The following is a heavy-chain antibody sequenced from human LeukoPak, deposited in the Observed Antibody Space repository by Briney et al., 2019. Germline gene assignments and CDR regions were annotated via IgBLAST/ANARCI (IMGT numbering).Heavy chain of an antibody. CDR1: GFTFSNYG. D-gene: IGHD7-27*01. V-gene: IGHV3-30*18. J-gene: IGHJ4*02. Sequence: GGSLRLSCAASGFTFSNYGMHWVRQAPGKGLEWLTVISYDGKVQYYADSVKGRFTVSRDNSKNTLFLQMNSLRAEDTAVYYCAKDGGLWVSAHWGDSWGRGTLVTVSS. CDR2: ISYDGKVQ. CDR3: AKDGGLWVSAHWGDS.